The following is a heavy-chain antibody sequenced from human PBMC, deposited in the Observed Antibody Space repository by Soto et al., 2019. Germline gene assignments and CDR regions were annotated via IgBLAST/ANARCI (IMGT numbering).Heavy chain of an antibody. V-gene: IGHV2-5*01. D-gene: IGHD6-13*01. J-gene: IGHJ4*02. CDR1: GFSLSSHGVG. CDR3: VHIQSSAWYETYIAY. CDR2: VYWYGDK. Sequence: QITLKESGPTLVKPTQTLTLTCTFSGFSLSSHGVGVGWIRQPPGEALEWLAHVYWYGDKRYSPSLRNRLTITKDTSGNQVVLTLTNMDPVDTATYFFVHIQSSAWYETYIAYWGQGTLVTVSS.